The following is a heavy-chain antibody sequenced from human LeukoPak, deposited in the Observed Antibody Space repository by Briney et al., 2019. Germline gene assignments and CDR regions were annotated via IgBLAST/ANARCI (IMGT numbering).Heavy chain of an antibody. CDR2: INSDGSST. J-gene: IGHJ4*02. D-gene: IGHD5-12*01. CDR1: GFTFSSYW. CDR3: ARDGYSGYDYFDY. V-gene: IGHV3-74*01. Sequence: GGSLRLSCAASGFTFSSYWMHWVRQAPGKGLVWVSRINSDGSSTSYADSVKGRFTISRDNAKNTLYLQMSSLRAEDTAVYYCARDGYSGYDYFDYWGQGTLVTVSS.